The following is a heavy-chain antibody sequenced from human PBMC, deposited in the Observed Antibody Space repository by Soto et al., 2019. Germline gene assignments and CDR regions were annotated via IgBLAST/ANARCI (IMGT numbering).Heavy chain of an antibody. V-gene: IGHV3-53*01. D-gene: IGHD5-12*01. Sequence: GGSLRLSCAASGFTVSSNYMSWVRQAPGKGLEWVSVIYSGGSTYYADSVKGRFTISRDNSKNTLYLQMNGLRAEDTAVYYCARTGDGYNEGFDYWGQGTLVTVS. J-gene: IGHJ4*02. CDR2: IYSGGST. CDR3: ARTGDGYNEGFDY. CDR1: GFTVSSNY.